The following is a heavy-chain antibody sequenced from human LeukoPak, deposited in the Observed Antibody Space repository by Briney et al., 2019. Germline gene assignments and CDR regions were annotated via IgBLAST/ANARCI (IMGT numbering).Heavy chain of an antibody. D-gene: IGHD3-22*01. CDR2: TKSKTDGGTT. CDR3: VVITRGDAFDI. J-gene: IGHJ3*02. CDR1: GFTFSNAW. Sequence: GGSLRLSCAASGFTFSNAWMSWVRQAPGKGLEWVGRTKSKTDGGTTDYAAPVKGRFTISRDDSKNTLYLQMNSLKTEDTAVYYCVVITRGDAFDIWGQGTMVTVSS. V-gene: IGHV3-15*01.